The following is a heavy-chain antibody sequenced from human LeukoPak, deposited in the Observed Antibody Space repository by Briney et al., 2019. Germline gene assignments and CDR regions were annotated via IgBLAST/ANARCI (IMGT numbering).Heavy chain of an antibody. Sequence: PSETLSLTCAVYGGPFSGYYWSWIRQTPEKGLEWMGHIHSSGGSSYYPSLKSRLTLSIDTSRNQLSLKLPSVTAADTAVYFCARLGGYHDFWGQGALVTVSS. D-gene: IGHD1-26*01. CDR3: ARLGGYHDF. J-gene: IGHJ4*02. CDR1: GGPFSGYY. V-gene: IGHV4-4*09. CDR2: IHSSGGS.